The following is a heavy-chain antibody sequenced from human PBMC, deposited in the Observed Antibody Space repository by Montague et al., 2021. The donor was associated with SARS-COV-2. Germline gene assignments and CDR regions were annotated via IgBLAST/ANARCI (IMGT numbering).Heavy chain of an antibody. D-gene: IGHD6-19*01. CDR1: GDSIRTNY. V-gene: IGHV4-59*01. CDR3: TTGEGVYGWRYYFDY. Sequence: SETLSLTCTASGDSIRTNYWSWIRQPPGQRLEWIGYVDNSGSTDYSPSPKSRVTISLETSKRQFSLRLNSVTEADTAVYYCTTGEGVYGWRYYFDYWSQGTLVTVSS. J-gene: IGHJ4*02. CDR2: VDNSGST.